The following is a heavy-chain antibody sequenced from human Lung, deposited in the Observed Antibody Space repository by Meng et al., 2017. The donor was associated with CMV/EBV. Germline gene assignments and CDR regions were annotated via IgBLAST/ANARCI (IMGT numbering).Heavy chain of an antibody. J-gene: IGHJ4*02. CDR1: GGSISSSNYY. CDR2: IYHSVRT. D-gene: IGHD3-10*01. Sequence: QLQLQESGPGLVIASATRSLTRPVSGGSISSSNYYWDWIRQPPGKGLEWIGAIYHSVRTSYNPSLQSRVTMFVDTSKNQFSLMFTSVTATDTAVYYCARRRGGSGRDCWGQGTLVTVSS. V-gene: IGHV4-39*01. CDR3: ARRRGGSGRDC.